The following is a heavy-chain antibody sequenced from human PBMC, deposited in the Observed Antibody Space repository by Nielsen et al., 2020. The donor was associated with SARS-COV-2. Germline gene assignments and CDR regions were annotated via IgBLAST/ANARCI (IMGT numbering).Heavy chain of an antibody. J-gene: IGHJ4*02. V-gene: IGHV3-30-3*01. CDR2: ISYDGSNK. CDR1: GFTFSSYA. D-gene: IGHD3-10*01. CDR3: ARSRSGSYMYYFDY. Sequence: GGSLRLSCAASGFTFSSYAMHWVRQAPGKGLEWVAVISYDGSNKYYADSVKGRFTISRDNSKNTLYLQMNSLRAEDTAVYYCARSRSGSYMYYFDYWGQGTLVTVSS.